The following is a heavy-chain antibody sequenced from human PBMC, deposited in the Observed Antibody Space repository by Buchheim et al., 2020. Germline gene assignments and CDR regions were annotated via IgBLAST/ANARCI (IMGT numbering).Heavy chain of an antibody. CDR3: ARGRTAKGIAAAHY. CDR1: GGSFSGYY. D-gene: IGHD6-13*01. V-gene: IGHV4-34*01. CDR2: INHSGST. J-gene: IGHJ4*02. Sequence: QVQLQQWGAGLLKPSETLSLTCAVYGGSFSGYYWSWIRQPPGKGLEWIGEINHSGSTNYNPSLKSRVTISVDTSKHQFSLKLSSVTAADTAVYYCARGRTAKGIAAAHYWGQGTL.